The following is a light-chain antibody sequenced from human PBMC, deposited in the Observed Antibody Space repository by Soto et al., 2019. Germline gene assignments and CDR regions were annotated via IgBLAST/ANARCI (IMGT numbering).Light chain of an antibody. J-gene: IGLJ1*01. CDR3: SSYTSGNTLV. V-gene: IGLV2-14*03. CDR1: SSDVGGYNF. CDR2: DVN. Sequence: QSALTQPASVSGSPGQSITLSCTGTSSDVGGYNFVSWYQHHPGKAPKLMIYDVNNRPSGVSNRFSGSKSVNTASLTISGLEAEDEADYYCSSYTSGNTLVFRTGTKVTVL.